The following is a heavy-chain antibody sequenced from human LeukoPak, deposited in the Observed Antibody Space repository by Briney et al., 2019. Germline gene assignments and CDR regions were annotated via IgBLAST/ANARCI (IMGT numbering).Heavy chain of an antibody. CDR1: GFTFSSYS. J-gene: IGHJ4*02. Sequence: GSLRLSCAASGFTFSSYSMNWVRQPPGKGLEWGSFISTGSLTIYYADSVKGRFTISRDDARNSLYLQMNRLRDEDTAVYYCARQVAATDFDFWGQGTLVTVSS. V-gene: IGHV3-48*02. D-gene: IGHD2-15*01. CDR3: ARQVAATDFDF. CDR2: ISTGSLTI.